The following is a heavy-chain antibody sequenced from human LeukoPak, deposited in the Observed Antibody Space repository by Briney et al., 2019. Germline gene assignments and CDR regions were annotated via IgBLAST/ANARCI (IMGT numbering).Heavy chain of an antibody. CDR1: GYSFTSYD. V-gene: IGHV1-8*01. CDR3: GRPGAYSYGHNWFDP. J-gene: IGHJ5*02. Sequence: ASVKVSCKASGYSFTSYDVNWVRQAPGQGLEWMGWMNPNSGNTGYAQKFQGRVTMTRNTSISTAYMELSSLGSEDTAVYYCGRPGAYSYGHNWFDPWGQGTLVTVSS. D-gene: IGHD5-18*01. CDR2: MNPNSGNT.